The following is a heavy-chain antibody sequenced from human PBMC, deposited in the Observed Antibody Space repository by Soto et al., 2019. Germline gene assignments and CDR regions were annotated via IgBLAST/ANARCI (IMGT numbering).Heavy chain of an antibody. D-gene: IGHD2-15*01. V-gene: IGHV1-69*01. Sequence: VQLEQSGAEVQKSGSSVNVSCKASGGTFNSYSITWVRQAPGQGLEWMGGFSPIFGTADYAQRFQGRVTITADESTNTGYMALTGLTSGDTAVYYCAKILYCSAGSCYVSPDSWGQGTLVSVSS. CDR1: GGTFNSYS. J-gene: IGHJ4*02. CDR3: AKILYCSAGSCYVSPDS. CDR2: FSPIFGTA.